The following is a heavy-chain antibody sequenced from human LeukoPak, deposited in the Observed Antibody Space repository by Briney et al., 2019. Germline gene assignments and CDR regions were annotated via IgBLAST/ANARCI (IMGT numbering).Heavy chain of an antibody. Sequence: SETLSLTCTVSGGSISSSSYYWGWIRQPPGKGLKWIGSIYYSGSTYYNPSLKNRVTISVDTPKNQFSLKLSSVTAEDTAVYYCTTGFHGDYVRYYYYYYMDVWGKGTTVTVSS. V-gene: IGHV4-39*07. CDR2: IYYSGST. D-gene: IGHD4-17*01. CDR3: TTGFHGDYVRYYYYYYMDV. J-gene: IGHJ6*03. CDR1: GGSISSSSYY.